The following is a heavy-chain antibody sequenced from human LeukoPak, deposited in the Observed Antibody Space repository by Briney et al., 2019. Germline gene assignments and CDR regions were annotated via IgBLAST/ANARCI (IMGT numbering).Heavy chain of an antibody. CDR1: GFTFSSYS. D-gene: IGHD2-2*01. CDR2: ISSSSYI. CDR3: ASDCSSTSCSNFAY. V-gene: IGHV3-21*01. J-gene: IGHJ4*02. Sequence: KAGGSLRLSCAASGFTFSSYSMNWVRQAPGKGLEWVSSISSSSYIYYADSVKGRFTISRDNAKNSLYLQMNSLRAEDTAVYYCASDCSSTSCSNFAYWGQGTLVTVSS.